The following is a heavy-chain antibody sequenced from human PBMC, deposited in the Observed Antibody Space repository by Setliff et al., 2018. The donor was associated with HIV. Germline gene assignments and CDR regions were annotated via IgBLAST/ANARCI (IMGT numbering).Heavy chain of an antibody. CDR3: ARCYYNFWSGYPLDYMDV. CDR2: INHSGRI. J-gene: IGHJ6*03. CDR1: GGSISSSSYY. D-gene: IGHD3-3*01. V-gene: IGHV4-39*07. Sequence: TLSLTCTVSGGSISSSSYYWGWIRQPPGKGLEWIGEINHSGRIDHNPSLKSRVTISLDTSKNQFSLKLSSVTAADTAVYYCARCYYNFWSGYPLDYMDVWGKGTTVTVSS.